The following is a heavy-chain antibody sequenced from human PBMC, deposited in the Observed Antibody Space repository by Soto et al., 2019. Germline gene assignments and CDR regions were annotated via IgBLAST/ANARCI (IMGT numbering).Heavy chain of an antibody. CDR3: AKGAVAGTPTSYYYYGMDV. V-gene: IGHV1-69*12. J-gene: IGHJ6*02. Sequence: QVQLLQSGAEVKKPGSSVRVSCEASGGTFRTYAISWVRQAPGQGLEWMGEIIPIFGTVNYAKKFQGRVTITADDSTTTVYMDLRSLRSEDTAVYYCAKGAVAGTPTSYYYYGMDVWGQGTTVTVSS. CDR2: IIPIFGTV. D-gene: IGHD6-19*01. CDR1: GGTFRTYA.